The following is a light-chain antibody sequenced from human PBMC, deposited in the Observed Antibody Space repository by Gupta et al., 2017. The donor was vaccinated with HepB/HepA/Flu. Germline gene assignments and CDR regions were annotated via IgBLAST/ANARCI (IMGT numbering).Light chain of an antibody. J-gene: IGLJ2*01. CDR1: SNDFGDFNY. V-gene: IGLV2-14*03. Sequence: QSALTQPASVSGSPGQSITISCTATSNDFGDFNYVSWYQQHPGKAPKLFISDVSNRPSGVSNRFSGSKSGNTASLTISGLQAEDEAEYYCSSFKYTTTLVVFGGGTRLTVL. CDR3: SSFKYTTTLVV. CDR2: DVS.